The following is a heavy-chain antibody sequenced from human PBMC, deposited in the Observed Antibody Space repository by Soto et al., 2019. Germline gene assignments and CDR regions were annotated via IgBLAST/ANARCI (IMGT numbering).Heavy chain of an antibody. CDR3: ARIRERTVNYPWFDP. J-gene: IGHJ5*02. D-gene: IGHD1-1*01. V-gene: IGHV1-69*13. Sequence: SVKVSCKASGGTFSSYAISWVRQAPGQGLEWMGGIIPIFGTANYAQKFQGRVTITADESTSTAYMELSSLRSEDTAVYYCARIRERTVNYPWFDPWGQGTLVTVSS. CDR2: IIPIFGTA. CDR1: GGTFSSYA.